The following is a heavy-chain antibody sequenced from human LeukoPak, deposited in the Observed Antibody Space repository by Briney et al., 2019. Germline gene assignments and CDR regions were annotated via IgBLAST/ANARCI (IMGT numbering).Heavy chain of an antibody. CDR1: GGSISSYY. CDR3: ARDPRGYSYGYVMDV. CDR2: IYTSGST. Sequence: PSETLSLTCTVSGGSISSYYWSWIRQPAGKGLEWIGRIYTSGSTNYNPSLKSRVTMSVDTSKNQFSLKLSSVTAADTAVYYCARDPRGYSYGYVMDVWGQGTTVTVSS. D-gene: IGHD5-18*01. J-gene: IGHJ6*02. V-gene: IGHV4-4*07.